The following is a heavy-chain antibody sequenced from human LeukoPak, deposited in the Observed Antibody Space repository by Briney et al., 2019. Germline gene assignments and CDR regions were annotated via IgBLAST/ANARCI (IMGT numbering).Heavy chain of an antibody. J-gene: IGHJ4*02. D-gene: IGHD6-19*01. CDR1: GGSISSYY. CDR3: ARDGRAGSLFAY. CDR2: IYYSGST. V-gene: IGHV4-59*01. Sequence: PSETLSLTRTVSGGSISSYYWSWIRQPPGKGLEWIGYIYYSGSTNYNPSLKSRVTISVDTSKNQFSLKLSSVTAADTAIYYCARDGRAGSLFAYWGQGTLVTVSS.